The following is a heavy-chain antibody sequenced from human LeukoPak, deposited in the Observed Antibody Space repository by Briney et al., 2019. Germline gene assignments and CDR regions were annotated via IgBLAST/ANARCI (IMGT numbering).Heavy chain of an antibody. CDR3: ARVVRAAAGTFDY. J-gene: IGHJ4*02. CDR2: INHSGST. D-gene: IGHD6-13*01. Sequence: PSETLSLTCAVYGGSFSGHYWSWIRQPPGKGLEWIGEINHSGSTNYNPSLKSRVTISVDTSKNQFSLKLSSVTAADTAVYYCARVVRAAAGTFDYWGQGTLVTVSS. V-gene: IGHV4-34*01. CDR1: GGSFSGHY.